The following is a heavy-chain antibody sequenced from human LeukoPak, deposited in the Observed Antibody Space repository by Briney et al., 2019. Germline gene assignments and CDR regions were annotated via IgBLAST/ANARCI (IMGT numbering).Heavy chain of an antibody. CDR3: ARVYVCSGGSCYGNWFDP. V-gene: IGHV1-2*02. CDR2: INPNSGGT. D-gene: IGHD2-15*01. CDR1: GYTFTGYY. Sequence: ASVKVSCKASGYTFTGYYMHWVRQAPGQGLEWMGWINPNSGGTNYAQKFQGRVTMTRDTSISTAYMELSGLRSDDTAVYYCARVYVCSGGSCYGNWFDPWGQGTLVTVSS. J-gene: IGHJ5*02.